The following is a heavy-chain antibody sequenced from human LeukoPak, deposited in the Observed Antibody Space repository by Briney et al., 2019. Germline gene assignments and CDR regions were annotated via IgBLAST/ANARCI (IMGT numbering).Heavy chain of an antibody. CDR2: IKQDGSEK. J-gene: IGHJ4*02. CDR1: GFTFSSYW. Sequence: PGGSLRLSCAASGFTFSSYWMSWVRQAPGKGLEWVANIKQDGSEKYYVDSVKGRFTISRDNAKNSLYLQMNSLRAEDTALYYCAKDIGSGWSSLGHWGQGTLVTVSS. D-gene: IGHD6-19*01. CDR3: AKDIGSGWSSLGH. V-gene: IGHV3-7*03.